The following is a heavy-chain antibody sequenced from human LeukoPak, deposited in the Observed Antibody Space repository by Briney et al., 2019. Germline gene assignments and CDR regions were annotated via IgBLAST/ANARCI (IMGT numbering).Heavy chain of an antibody. CDR1: GGSISSGDYY. V-gene: IGHV4-30-4*08. Sequence: SETLSLTCTVSGGSISSGDYYWSWIRQPPGKGLEWIGYIYYSGSTYYNPSLKSRVTISVDTSKNQFSLKLSSVTAADTAVYYCARATYYYDSSGYLNWFDPWGQGTLVTVSS. CDR3: ARATYYYDSSGYLNWFDP. CDR2: IYYSGST. D-gene: IGHD3-22*01. J-gene: IGHJ5*02.